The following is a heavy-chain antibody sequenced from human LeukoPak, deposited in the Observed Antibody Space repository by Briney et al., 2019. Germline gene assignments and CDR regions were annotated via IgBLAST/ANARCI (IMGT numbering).Heavy chain of an antibody. CDR3: ARRSYDGSGYYYVDY. J-gene: IGHJ4*02. D-gene: IGHD3-22*01. Sequence: SETLSLTCTVSGGSISSSGYYWGWIRQPPGKGLEWIGSISSGGSTHYTPSLKSRVTISVEKSKNQFSLKLSSVTAADTAVYYCARRSYDGSGYYYVDYWGQGTLVTVSS. CDR2: ISSGGST. CDR1: GGSISSSGYY. V-gene: IGHV4-39*01.